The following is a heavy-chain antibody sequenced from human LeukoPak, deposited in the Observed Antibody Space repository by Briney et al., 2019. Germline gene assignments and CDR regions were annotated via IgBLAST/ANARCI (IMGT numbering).Heavy chain of an antibody. Sequence: GGSLRLSCAVSGLTFSNYAMSWVRQAPGKGLEWVSVISGSGGSTYYADSVKGRFTISRDNSKNTLYLQMNSLRAEDTAVYYCAKDLHYDFWSGYYIIGDYWGQGTLVTVSS. CDR2: ISGSGGST. CDR3: AKDLHYDFWSGYYIIGDY. J-gene: IGHJ4*02. V-gene: IGHV3-23*01. D-gene: IGHD3-3*01. CDR1: GLTFSNYA.